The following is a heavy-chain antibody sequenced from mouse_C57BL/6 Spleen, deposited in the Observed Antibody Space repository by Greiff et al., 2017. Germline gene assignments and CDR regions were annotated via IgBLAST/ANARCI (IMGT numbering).Heavy chain of an antibody. CDR1: GYTFTSYW. Sequence: QVQLQQPGAELVKPGASVKLSCKASGYTFTSYWMQWVKQRPGQGLEWIGEIDPSDSYTNYNQKFKGKATLTVDTSSSTAYMQLSRLTSEDSAVYYCARRDYGSSYGYWGQGTTLTVSS. CDR2: IDPSDSYT. D-gene: IGHD1-1*01. J-gene: IGHJ2*01. CDR3: ARRDYGSSYGY. V-gene: IGHV1-50*01.